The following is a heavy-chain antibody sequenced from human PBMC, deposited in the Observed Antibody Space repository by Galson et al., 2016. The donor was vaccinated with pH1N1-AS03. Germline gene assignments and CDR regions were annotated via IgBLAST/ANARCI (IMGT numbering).Heavy chain of an antibody. D-gene: IGHD3-16*01. Sequence: PALVKPTQRLTLTCTFSGFSLTTSGVGVGWIRQPPGGALEWLAVIYWNDERSYTPSLRTRLTVSRGASENQVVLTLDTVDPADTGTYFCALRAPFTFGATFVGGGQFDYWGQGTLVTASS. CDR1: GFSLTTSGVG. J-gene: IGHJ4*02. V-gene: IGHV2-5*01. CDR2: IYWNDER. CDR3: ALRAPFTFGATFVGGGQFDY.